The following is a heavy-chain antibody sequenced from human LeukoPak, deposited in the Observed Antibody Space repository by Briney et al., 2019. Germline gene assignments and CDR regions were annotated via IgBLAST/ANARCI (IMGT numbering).Heavy chain of an antibody. Sequence: SETLSLTCTVSGGSVSSGSYYWSWIRQPPGKGLEWIGYIYYSGSTNYNPSLKSRVTISVDTSKNQFSLKLSSVTAADTAVYYCARAPYYYDSSGYYSTRGAFDIWGQGTMVTVSS. CDR1: GGSVSSGSYY. CDR2: IYYSGST. D-gene: IGHD3-22*01. CDR3: ARAPYYYDSSGYYSTRGAFDI. J-gene: IGHJ3*02. V-gene: IGHV4-61*01.